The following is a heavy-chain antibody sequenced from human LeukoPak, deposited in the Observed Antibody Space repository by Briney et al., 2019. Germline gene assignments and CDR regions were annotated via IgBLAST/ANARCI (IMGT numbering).Heavy chain of an antibody. D-gene: IGHD4-23*01. Sequence: PPGTLSLTCTVSGGSIITYYWSGIRPPAGKGLEWMGRIYTSGSANYNPSLKSRVTMSVDTSKNQFSLRLSSVTAAVTAIYYCARLTTVVTRIYFDIWGQGTLVTVSS. CDR1: GGSIITYY. J-gene: IGHJ3*02. V-gene: IGHV4-4*07. CDR2: IYTSGSA. CDR3: ARLTTVVTRIYFDI.